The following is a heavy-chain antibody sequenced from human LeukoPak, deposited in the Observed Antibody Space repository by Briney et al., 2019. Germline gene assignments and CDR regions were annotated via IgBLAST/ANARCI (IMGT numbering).Heavy chain of an antibody. J-gene: IGHJ3*02. CDR3: ARDRIEGAFDI. Sequence: GGSLRLSCAASGFTFSSYSMNWVRQAPGKGLEWVSSISSSSSYIYYADSVKGRFTISRDNAKNSLYLQMNSLRAEDTAVYYCARDRIEGAFDIWGQGTMVTVSS. V-gene: IGHV3-21*01. CDR1: GFTFSSYS. D-gene: IGHD2-15*01. CDR2: ISSSSSYI.